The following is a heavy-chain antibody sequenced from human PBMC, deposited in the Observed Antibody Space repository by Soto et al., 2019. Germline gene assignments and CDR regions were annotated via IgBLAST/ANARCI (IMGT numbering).Heavy chain of an antibody. CDR2: ISPFNGNT. Sequence: QVQLVQSGAEVKKPWASVKVSCKSSGYPFTHYGITWVRQAPGQGLEWMGWISPFNGNTNYGQTLQGRVTLTTDTSTSTVYMELRSLRSDDTAVYYCARDQSFDRSYYYGIDVWGQGTTVTVSS. J-gene: IGHJ6*02. V-gene: IGHV1-18*01. D-gene: IGHD3-10*01. CDR3: ARDQSFDRSYYYGIDV. CDR1: GYPFTHYG.